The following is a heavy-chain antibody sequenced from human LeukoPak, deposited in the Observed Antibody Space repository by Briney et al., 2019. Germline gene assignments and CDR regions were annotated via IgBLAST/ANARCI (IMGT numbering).Heavy chain of an antibody. D-gene: IGHD3-10*02. Sequence: GRSLRLSCAASGFTFTNYWMHWVRQAPGKGLVWVSRINGDGTDTSYADSVKGRFTISRDNAKNTLYLQMNSLRAEDTAVYYCAELGITMIGGVWGKGTTVTISS. CDR1: GFTFTNYW. J-gene: IGHJ6*04. CDR3: AELGITMIGGV. CDR2: INGDGTDT. V-gene: IGHV3-74*01.